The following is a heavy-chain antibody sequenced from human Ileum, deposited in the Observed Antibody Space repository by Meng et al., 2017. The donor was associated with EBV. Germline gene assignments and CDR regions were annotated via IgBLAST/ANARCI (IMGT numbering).Heavy chain of an antibody. Sequence: QVPVVQSGAGGKKPGASWQAPCKPSGYAFTSHGISWVRQATGPGLEWMGWINTYNGNTKYAQNFQGRVTMTTDTSTSTAYMELRSLRSDDTAVYYCGRDYCSSTACYFSKIDPWGQGTLVTVSS. V-gene: IGHV1-18*01. J-gene: IGHJ5*02. CDR3: GRDYCSSTACYFSKIDP. CDR2: INTYNGNT. CDR1: GYAFTSHG. D-gene: IGHD2-2*01.